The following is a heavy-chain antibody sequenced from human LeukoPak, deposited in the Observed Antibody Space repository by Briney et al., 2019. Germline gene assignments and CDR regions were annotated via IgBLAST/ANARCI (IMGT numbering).Heavy chain of an antibody. D-gene: IGHD5-18*01. V-gene: IGHV3-23*01. Sequence: GGSLRLSCAASGFTFSSYAMSWVRQAPGKGLEWVSAISGSGGSTYYADSVKGRFTISRDNSKNTLYLQMNSLRAEDTAVYYCAKSGGYSYGYPRDAFDIWGQGTMVTVPS. J-gene: IGHJ3*02. CDR2: ISGSGGST. CDR1: GFTFSSYA. CDR3: AKSGGYSYGYPRDAFDI.